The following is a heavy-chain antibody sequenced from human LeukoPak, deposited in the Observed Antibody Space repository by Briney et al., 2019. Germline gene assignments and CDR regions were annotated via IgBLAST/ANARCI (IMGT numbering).Heavy chain of an antibody. CDR1: GGSFSGYY. CDR3: ARSCSGGSCYSGWFDP. J-gene: IGHJ5*02. V-gene: IGHV4-34*01. CDR2: INHSGST. D-gene: IGHD2-15*01. Sequence: SETLSLTCAVYGGSFSGYYWSWIRQPPGEGLEWIGEINHSGSTNYNPSLKSRVTISVDTSKNQFSLKLSSVTAADTAVYYCARSCSGGSCYSGWFDPWGQGTLVTVSS.